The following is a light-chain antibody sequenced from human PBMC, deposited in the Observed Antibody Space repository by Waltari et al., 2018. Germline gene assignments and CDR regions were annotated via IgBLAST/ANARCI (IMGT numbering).Light chain of an antibody. CDR2: EVS. CDR3: SSYAGSKFWV. J-gene: IGLJ3*02. Sequence: QSALTQPPSASGSPGQSVTISCPGTSSDVGGYTYVSWFQQRPGKAPKVMIYEVSKRPSGVPDRFSGSKSGNTASLIVSGLQAEDEADYYCSSYAGSKFWVFGGGTKLTVL. CDR1: SSDVGGYTY. V-gene: IGLV2-8*01.